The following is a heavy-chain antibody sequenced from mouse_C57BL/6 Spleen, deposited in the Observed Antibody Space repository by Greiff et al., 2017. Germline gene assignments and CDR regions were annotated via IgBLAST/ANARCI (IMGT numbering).Heavy chain of an antibody. Sequence: EVQLVESGGGLVKPGGSLKLSCAASGFTFSSYTMSWVRQTPEKRLEWVATISGGGGNTYYPDSVKGRFTISRDNAKNTLYLQMSSLRSEDTALYYCAREGYYSSSYWYFDVWGTGTTVTVSS. V-gene: IGHV5-9*01. D-gene: IGHD2-12*01. CDR3: AREGYYSSSYWYFDV. CDR2: ISGGGGNT. J-gene: IGHJ1*03. CDR1: GFTFSSYT.